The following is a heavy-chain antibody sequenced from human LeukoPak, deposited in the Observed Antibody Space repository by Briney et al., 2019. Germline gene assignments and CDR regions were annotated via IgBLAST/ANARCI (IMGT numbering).Heavy chain of an antibody. CDR2: INAGNGNT. Sequence: ASVKVSCKASGYTFTSYAMHWVRQAPGQRLEWMGWINAGNGNTKYSQKFQDRVTITRDTSASTAYMELSSLRSEDTAVYYCARVTRQWLVIFDYWGQGTLVTVSS. V-gene: IGHV1-3*01. D-gene: IGHD6-19*01. J-gene: IGHJ4*02. CDR3: ARVTRQWLVIFDY. CDR1: GYTFTSYA.